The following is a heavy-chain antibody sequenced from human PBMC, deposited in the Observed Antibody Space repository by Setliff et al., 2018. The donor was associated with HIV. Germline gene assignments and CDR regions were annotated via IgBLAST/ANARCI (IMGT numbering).Heavy chain of an antibody. CDR2: ISAYNGNT. J-gene: IGHJ6*03. CDR3: ARRTIDYYYMDV. CDR1: GYTFTSYS. Sequence: ASVKVSCKASGYTFTSYSITWVRQAPGQGLEWMGWISAYNGNTNYAQKFQGRVTMTTDTSTSTAYMELRSLRSDDTAVYYCARRTIDYYYMDVWGKGTTVTVSS. V-gene: IGHV1-18*01.